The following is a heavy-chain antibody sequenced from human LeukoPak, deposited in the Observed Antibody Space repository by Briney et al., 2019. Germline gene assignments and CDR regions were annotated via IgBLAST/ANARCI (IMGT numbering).Heavy chain of an antibody. J-gene: IGHJ4*02. CDR2: ISATASNT. V-gene: IGHV3-23*01. D-gene: IGHD1-1*01. Sequence: GESLRLSCAAPGFTFSSYAMSWVRQAPGKGLEWVSAISATASNTYYADSVKGRFTISRDNSNSTLYLQMNSLRVDDTAVYYCARDWYNSLNYFDYWGQGSLVTVSS. CDR1: GFTFSSYA. CDR3: ARDWYNSLNYFDY.